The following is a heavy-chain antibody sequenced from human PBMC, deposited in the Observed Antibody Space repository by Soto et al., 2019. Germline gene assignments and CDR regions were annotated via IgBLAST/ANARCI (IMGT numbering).Heavy chain of an antibody. CDR2: ISWDGGSI. D-gene: IGHD2-15*01. CDR3: AKEGNGGSSLDS. Sequence: GGSLRLSCEASGFKFDDYMMHWVRQVPGKGLEWISLISWDGGSIEYADSIKGRFTVSRDNSKTSRYLHMHSLTSDDTAFYFCAKEGNGGSSLDSWGQGTLVTFSS. V-gene: IGHV3-43*01. CDR1: GFKFDDYM. J-gene: IGHJ5*01.